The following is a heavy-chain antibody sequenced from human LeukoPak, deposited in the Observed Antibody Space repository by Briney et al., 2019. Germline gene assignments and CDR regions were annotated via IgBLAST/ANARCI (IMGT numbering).Heavy chain of an antibody. CDR3: AREEGLSTPDYYYGMDV. D-gene: IGHD2-2*01. V-gene: IGHV1-69*13. J-gene: IGHJ6*02. Sequence: RASVKVSCKASGGIFSSYAISWVRQAPGQGLEWMGGIIPIFGTANYAQKFQGRVTITADESTSTAYMELSSLGSEDTAVYYCAREEGLSTPDYYYGMDVWGQGTTVTVSS. CDR1: GGIFSSYA. CDR2: IIPIFGTA.